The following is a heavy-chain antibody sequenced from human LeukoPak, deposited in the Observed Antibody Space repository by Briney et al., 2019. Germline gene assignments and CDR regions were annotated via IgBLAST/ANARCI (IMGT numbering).Heavy chain of an antibody. Sequence: SETLSLTCAVYGGSFSGYYWSWIRQPPGKGLEWIGYIYYSGSTNYNPSLKSRVTISVDTSKNQFSLKLSSVTAADTAVYYCARVLDYYDSSGPIDYWGQGTLVTVSS. J-gene: IGHJ4*02. CDR3: ARVLDYYDSSGPIDY. CDR1: GGSFSGYY. D-gene: IGHD3-22*01. CDR2: IYYSGST. V-gene: IGHV4-59*01.